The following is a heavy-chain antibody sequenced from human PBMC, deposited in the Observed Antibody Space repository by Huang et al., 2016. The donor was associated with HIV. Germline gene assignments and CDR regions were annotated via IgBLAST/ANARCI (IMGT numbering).Heavy chain of an antibody. V-gene: IGHV4-39*01. CDR2: FYHSGDA. Sequence: QLHLQQSGPGLVRPSETLSLICTGSGGSITSSNHYWGWIRQTPGKGLEWIGNFYHSGDAYYTPSLKNRVSISIDTSKSQFSLRLSSVIATDTAVYYCASGEYGKNAYDIWGQGTVVTVSA. CDR3: ASGEYGKNAYDI. D-gene: IGHD2-2*01. J-gene: IGHJ3*02. CDR1: GGSITSSNHY.